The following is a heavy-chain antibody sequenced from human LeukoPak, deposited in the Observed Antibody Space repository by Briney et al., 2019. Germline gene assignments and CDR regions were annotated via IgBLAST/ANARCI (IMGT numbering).Heavy chain of an antibody. CDR3: AKDPNGDYIGTFDI. CDR2: ISATASNT. J-gene: IGHJ3*02. V-gene: IGHV3-23*01. CDR1: GFTFSSYA. D-gene: IGHD4-17*01. Sequence: GGSLRLSCAASGFTFSSYAMSWVRQAPGKGLEWVSAISATASNTYYADSVKGRFTISRDNSNSTLYLQMNSLRADDTAVYYCAKDPNGDYIGTFDIWGQGTMVTVSS.